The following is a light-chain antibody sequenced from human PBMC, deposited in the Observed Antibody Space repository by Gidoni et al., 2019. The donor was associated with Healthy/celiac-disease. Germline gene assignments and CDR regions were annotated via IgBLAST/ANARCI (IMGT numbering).Light chain of an antibody. V-gene: IGKV1-39*01. CDR2: AAS. Sequence: IQLTQYPSSLSASVGDRVTITCRASQSSSSYLNWYQQKPGKAPKLLIYAASSLQSGVPSRFSGSGSGTDFTLTISSLQPDDFATYYCQQSYSTPFTFGGGTKVEIK. J-gene: IGKJ4*01. CDR3: QQSYSTPFT. CDR1: QSSSSY.